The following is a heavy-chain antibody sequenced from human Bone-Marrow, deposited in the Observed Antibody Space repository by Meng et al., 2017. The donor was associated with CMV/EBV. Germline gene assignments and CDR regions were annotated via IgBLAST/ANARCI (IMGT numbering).Heavy chain of an antibody. V-gene: IGHV4-30-4*08. Sequence: SETLSLTCTVSGDSISSGDYYWSWIRQPPGKALEWIGFIHYSGRTHYNPSLRSRVTISVDTSKNQFSLKLSSVTAADTAVYYCARDPGVGLEYWGQGTLVTVSS. CDR3: ARDPGVGLEY. J-gene: IGHJ4*02. CDR2: IHYSGRT. CDR1: GDSISSGDYY. D-gene: IGHD7-27*01.